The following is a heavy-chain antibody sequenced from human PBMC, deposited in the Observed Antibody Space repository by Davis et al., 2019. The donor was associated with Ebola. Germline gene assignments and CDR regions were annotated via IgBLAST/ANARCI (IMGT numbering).Heavy chain of an antibody. CDR2: IGGGGDDT. CDR3: VSAGWDH. D-gene: IGHD2-15*01. V-gene: IGHV3-23*01. Sequence: GESPKISCAASGFAFNTFAMKWVRQAPGKGLEWVSLIGGGGDDTYYADSVKGRFTISRDNAKNSLYLQLNTLRDEDTAVYFCVSAGWDHWGQGTLVTVSS. CDR1: GFAFNTFA. J-gene: IGHJ4*02.